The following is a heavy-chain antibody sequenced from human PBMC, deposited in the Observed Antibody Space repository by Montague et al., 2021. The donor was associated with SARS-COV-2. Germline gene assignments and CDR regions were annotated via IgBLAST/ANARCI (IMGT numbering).Heavy chain of an antibody. V-gene: IGHV4-59*10. CDR2: ST. CDR3: ASYSGGSYLDY. J-gene: IGHJ4*02. Sequence: STNYNPSLKSRVTMSVATSKNQFSLNLSSVTAADTAVYYCASYSGGSYLDYWGQGTLVTVSS. D-gene: IGHD2-15*01.